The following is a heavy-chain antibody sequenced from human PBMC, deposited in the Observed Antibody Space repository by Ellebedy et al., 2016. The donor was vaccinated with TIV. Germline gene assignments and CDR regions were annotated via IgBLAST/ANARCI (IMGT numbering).Heavy chain of an antibody. CDR2: IYYSGST. Sequence: SETLSLTXSVSAGSIGSSNYYWGWIRQPPGKGLEWIGSIYYSGSTYYDPSLKSRVTISVDTSKNQFSLKLTSVTAADTAVYYCARHSGRARFDPWGQGTLVTVSS. J-gene: IGHJ5*01. CDR1: AGSIGSSNYY. CDR3: ARHSGRARFDP. D-gene: IGHD3-10*01. V-gene: IGHV4-39*01.